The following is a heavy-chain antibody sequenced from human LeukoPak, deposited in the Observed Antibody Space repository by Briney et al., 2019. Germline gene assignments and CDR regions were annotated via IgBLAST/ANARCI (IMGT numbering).Heavy chain of an antibody. CDR3: ARGGLRHSSSSEAFDI. CDR2: ISYDGSNK. D-gene: IGHD6-6*01. V-gene: IGHV3-30-3*01. CDR1: GFTFSSYA. J-gene: IGHJ3*02. Sequence: PGGSLRLSCAASGFTFSSYAMHWVRQAPGKGLEWVAVISYDGSNKYYADSVKGRFTISRDNSKNTLYLQMNSLRAEDTAVYYCARGGLRHSSSSEAFDIWGQGTMVTVSS.